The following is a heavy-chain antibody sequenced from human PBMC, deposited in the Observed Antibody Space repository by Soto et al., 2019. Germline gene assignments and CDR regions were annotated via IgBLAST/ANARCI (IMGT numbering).Heavy chain of an antibody. CDR2: INPTTGSA. V-gene: IGHV1-46*04. J-gene: IGHJ4*02. D-gene: IGHD2-21*01. CDR1: GYTFTSYY. Sequence: QVQLVQSGAEVKKPGASVKVSCKASGYTFTSYYMHWVRQAPGQGLEWMGFINPTTGSATYLQKLQGRVTMTRDTSTKTVYMELSSLRSDDTAVYYCARDLGCVNCACSLFDYWGQGTLVTVSS. CDR3: ARDLGCVNCACSLFDY.